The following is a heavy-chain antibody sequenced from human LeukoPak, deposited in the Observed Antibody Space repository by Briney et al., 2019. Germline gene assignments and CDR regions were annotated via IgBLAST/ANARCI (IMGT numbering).Heavy chain of an antibody. CDR3: ARAQGGSYLHQVGLFDY. D-gene: IGHD1-26*01. Sequence: PSETLSLTCIVSGGSISSYYWSWIRQPPGKGLEWIGYIYNSGSTNYNPSLKSRVTISSDKSKNQFSLKLSSVTAADTAVYYCARAQGGSYLHQVGLFDYWGQGTLVTVSS. J-gene: IGHJ4*02. CDR1: GGSISSYY. CDR2: IYNSGST. V-gene: IGHV4-59*01.